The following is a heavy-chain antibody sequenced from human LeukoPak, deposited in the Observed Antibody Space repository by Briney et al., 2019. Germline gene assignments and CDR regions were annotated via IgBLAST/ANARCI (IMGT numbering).Heavy chain of an antibody. Sequence: ASVKVSCKVSGYTLTELSMHWVRQAPGKGLEWMGGFDPEDGETIYAQKFQGRVTMTEDTSTDTAYMELSSLRSEDTAVYYCATEGFGYCSSTSTTCFDYWGQGTLVTVSS. CDR1: GYTLTELS. J-gene: IGHJ4*02. D-gene: IGHD2-2*03. CDR2: FDPEDGET. CDR3: ATEGFGYCSSTSTTCFDY. V-gene: IGHV1-24*01.